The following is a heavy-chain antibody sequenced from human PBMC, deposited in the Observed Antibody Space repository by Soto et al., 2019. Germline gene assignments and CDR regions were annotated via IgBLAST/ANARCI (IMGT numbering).Heavy chain of an antibody. Sequence: QVQLVQSGAEVKKPGSSVKVSCKASGGTFSSYTISWVRQAPGQGIEWMGRIIPILGIANYAQKFQGRVTITADKSTRTAYMELSRLRSEDTAVYYCARGEIGDYDYWGQGTLVTVSS. J-gene: IGHJ4*02. D-gene: IGHD4-17*01. CDR3: ARGEIGDYDY. CDR1: GGTFSSYT. CDR2: IIPILGIA. V-gene: IGHV1-69*02.